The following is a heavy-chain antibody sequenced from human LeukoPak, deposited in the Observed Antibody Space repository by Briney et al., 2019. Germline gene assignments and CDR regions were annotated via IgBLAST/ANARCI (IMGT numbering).Heavy chain of an antibody. Sequence: GGSLRLSCAASGFIFSSYWMSWVRQAPGKGLEWVANIKEDGSEKYYVDSVKGRFTISRDNAKDSLYLQTNSLRAEDTAVYYCARRALRYCSSTSCPAQYYGVDVWGKGTTVTVSS. D-gene: IGHD2-2*01. CDR1: GFIFSSYW. V-gene: IGHV3-7*03. CDR2: IKEDGSEK. CDR3: ARRALRYCSSTSCPAQYYGVDV. J-gene: IGHJ6*04.